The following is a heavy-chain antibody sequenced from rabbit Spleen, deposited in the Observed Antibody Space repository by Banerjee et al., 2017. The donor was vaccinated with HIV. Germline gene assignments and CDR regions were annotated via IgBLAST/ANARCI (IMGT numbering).Heavy chain of an antibody. CDR3: ARDLVAVIGWNFNL. V-gene: IGHV1S7*01. D-gene: IGHD1-1*01. CDR2: IDPIFGVS. CDR1: GVSFSDKD. Sequence: QLEESGGGLVKPEGSLTLTCKASGVSFSDKDVMCWVRQAPGKGLEWIGYIDPIFGVSYYATWVNGRFTISSHDAQNTLYLQLNSLTAADTATYFCARDLVAVIGWNFNLWGPGTLVTVS. J-gene: IGHJ4*01.